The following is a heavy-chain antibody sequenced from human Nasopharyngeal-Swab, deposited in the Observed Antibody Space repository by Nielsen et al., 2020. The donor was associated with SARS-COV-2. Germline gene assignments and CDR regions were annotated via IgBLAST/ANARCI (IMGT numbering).Heavy chain of an antibody. CDR2: INGDGSST. Sequence: GGSLRLSCAASGFTFSSYWMHWVRHAPGKGLVWVSRINGDGSSTTYADSVRGRFTISSDNGKNMLYLQLNSLRAEDTAVYYCARGGLYSNYLFDYWGQGTLVTVSS. CDR3: ARGGLYSNYLFDY. J-gene: IGHJ4*02. D-gene: IGHD4-11*01. CDR1: GFTFSSYW. V-gene: IGHV3-74*01.